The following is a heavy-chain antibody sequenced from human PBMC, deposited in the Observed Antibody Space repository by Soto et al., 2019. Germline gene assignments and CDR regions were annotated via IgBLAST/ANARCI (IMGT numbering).Heavy chain of an antibody. Sequence: QVQLVQSGAEVKKPGSSVKVSCKASGGTFSSYAISWVRQAPGQGLEWMGGIIPIFGTANYAAMFQGRVTITADEXTXSVXMELRSLRSEDTAVYYCARDYPYSSSPRGYYGMDVLGQGTTVTVSS. CDR3: ARDYPYSSSPRGYYGMDV. CDR1: GGTFSSYA. CDR2: IIPIFGTA. J-gene: IGHJ6*02. V-gene: IGHV1-69*12. D-gene: IGHD6-6*01.